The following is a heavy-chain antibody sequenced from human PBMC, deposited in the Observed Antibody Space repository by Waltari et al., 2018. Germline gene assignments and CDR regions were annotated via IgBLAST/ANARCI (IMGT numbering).Heavy chain of an antibody. V-gene: IGHV3-23*01. D-gene: IGHD3-3*01. Sequence: EVQLLESGGGLVQPGGSLRLSCAASGFTFSSYAMSWVRQAPGKGLEWVSAISGSGGSTYYADSVKGRFTISRDNSKNTLYLQMNSLRAEDTAVYYCAKGPQYDFWSGYTLDYWGQGTLVTVSS. CDR2: ISGSGGST. CDR1: GFTFSSYA. J-gene: IGHJ4*02. CDR3: AKGPQYDFWSGYTLDY.